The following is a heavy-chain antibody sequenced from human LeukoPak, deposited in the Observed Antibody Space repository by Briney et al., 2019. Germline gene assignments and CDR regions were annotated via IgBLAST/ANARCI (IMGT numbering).Heavy chain of an antibody. Sequence: SETLSLTCTVSGGSISSGGYYWSWIRQHPGKGLEWIGYIYYSGSTYYNPSLKSRVTISVDTSKNQFSLKLSSVTAADTAVYYCARMSVYGSSGYYSNLFDYWGQGTLVTVSS. V-gene: IGHV4-31*03. CDR2: IYYSGST. J-gene: IGHJ4*02. CDR3: ARMSVYGSSGYYSNLFDY. CDR1: GGSISSGGYY. D-gene: IGHD3-22*01.